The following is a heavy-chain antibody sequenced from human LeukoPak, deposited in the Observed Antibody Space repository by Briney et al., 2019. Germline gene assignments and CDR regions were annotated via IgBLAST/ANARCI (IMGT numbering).Heavy chain of an antibody. V-gene: IGHV3-74*03. CDR3: ARARWSSTGWFLGY. J-gene: IGHJ4*02. CDR2: VNPQGSGA. CDR1: GFTFSSYW. Sequence: PGGSLRLSCAASGFTFSSYWMHWGRLAPGKGLVWFSRVNPQGSGATYTDSVKGRFTVSRDNAKDALHLQMDNLRAEDTAVYYCARARWSSTGWFLGYWGQGTLVTVSS. D-gene: IGHD6-19*01.